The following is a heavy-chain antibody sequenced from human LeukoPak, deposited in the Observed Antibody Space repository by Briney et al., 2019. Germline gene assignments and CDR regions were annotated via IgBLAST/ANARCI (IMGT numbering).Heavy chain of an antibody. CDR2: ISSSSITI. J-gene: IGHJ4*02. CDR3: GRDLSGWYGPDY. Sequence: PGGSLRLSCAASGFTFSSYSMNWVRQAPGKGLEWVSYISSSSITIYYADSVKGRFTISRDNAKNSLYLQMDSLRAEDTALYYCGRDLSGWYGPDYWGQGTLVTVSS. D-gene: IGHD6-19*01. V-gene: IGHV3-48*01. CDR1: GFTFSSYS.